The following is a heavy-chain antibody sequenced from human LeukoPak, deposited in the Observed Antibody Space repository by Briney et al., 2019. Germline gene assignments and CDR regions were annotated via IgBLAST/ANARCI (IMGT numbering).Heavy chain of an antibody. J-gene: IGHJ4*02. CDR1: GFTFSSYS. Sequence: GGSLRLSCAASGFTFSSYSMNWVRQAPGKGLEWVSSISSSSSYIYYADSVKGRFTISRDNAKNSLYLQMNSLRAEDTAVYYCARVAQRLQSPLDYWGQGTLVTVSS. CDR3: ARVAQRLQSPLDY. D-gene: IGHD4-11*01. CDR2: ISSSSSYI. V-gene: IGHV3-21*01.